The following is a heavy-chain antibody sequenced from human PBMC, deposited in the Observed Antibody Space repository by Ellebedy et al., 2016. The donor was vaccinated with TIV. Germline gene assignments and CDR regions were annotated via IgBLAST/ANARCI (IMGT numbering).Heavy chain of an antibody. CDR2: IYSTGSTGGT. J-gene: IGHJ4*02. D-gene: IGHD6-19*01. CDR1: GGSITSYY. CDR3: ARDPDYNSGWGGYDS. Sequence: MPSETLSLTCSVSGGSITSYYWSWIRQPAGKGLEWIGRIYSTGSTGGTNYSPSLKSRISMSVDRSKNQFSLKLTSVTAADTAVYYCARDPDYNSGWGGYDSWGQGALVTVSS. V-gene: IGHV4-4*07.